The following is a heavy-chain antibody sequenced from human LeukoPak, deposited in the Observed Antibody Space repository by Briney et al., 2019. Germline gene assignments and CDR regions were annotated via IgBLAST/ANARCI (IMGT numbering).Heavy chain of an antibody. CDR2: INSDGSST. J-gene: IGHJ6*03. Sequence: GGSLRLSCAASGFTFSSYWMHWVRQAPGKGLVWVSRINSDGSSTSYADSVKGRFTISRDNAKNTLYLQMNSLRAEDTAVYYCAREPSRLWFGEVQPEYYMDVWGKGTTVTVSS. D-gene: IGHD3-10*01. CDR1: GFTFSSYW. V-gene: IGHV3-74*01. CDR3: AREPSRLWFGEVQPEYYMDV.